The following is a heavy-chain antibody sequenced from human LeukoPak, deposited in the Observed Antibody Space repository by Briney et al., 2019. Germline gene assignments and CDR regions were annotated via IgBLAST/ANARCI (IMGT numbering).Heavy chain of an antibody. CDR1: GFTFSSYE. Sequence: GGSLRLSCAASGFTFSSYEMNWVRQAPGKGLEWVSFIGSSGATIYYADSVKGRFTISRDNAKNSLYLQLNSLRAEDTAVYYCARLSDALDYWGQGTLVAVSS. CDR3: ARLSDALDY. D-gene: IGHD2-21*02. CDR2: IGSSGATI. V-gene: IGHV3-48*03. J-gene: IGHJ4*02.